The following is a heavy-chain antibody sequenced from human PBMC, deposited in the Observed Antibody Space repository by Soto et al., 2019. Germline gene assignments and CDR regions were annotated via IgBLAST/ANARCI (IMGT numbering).Heavy chain of an antibody. CDR1: GDSVNSNNVY. V-gene: IGHV4-39*01. Sequence: SSETLSLTCTVSGDSVNSNNVYWGWVRQPPGKRLELIGSFYYSGNNYYNPSFKSRVTISVDTSKNHLSLKLSSVTAADTAMYYCARHAPSAPRTNWFDPWGQGTLVTVSS. J-gene: IGHJ5*02. CDR3: ARHAPSAPRTNWFDP. CDR2: FYYSGNN.